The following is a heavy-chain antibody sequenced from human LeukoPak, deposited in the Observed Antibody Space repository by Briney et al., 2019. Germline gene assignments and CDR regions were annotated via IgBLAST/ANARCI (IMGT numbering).Heavy chain of an antibody. CDR3: AREGVTKYYFDY. D-gene: IGHD4-11*01. Sequence: PSETLSLTCTVSGGSVSSGSYYWSWVRRPPGKGLEWIGYIYYSGSTDYNPSLKSRVTISVDTSKNQFSLKLSSVTAADTAVYYCAREGVTKYYFDYWGQGTLVTVSS. J-gene: IGHJ4*02. CDR2: IYYSGST. CDR1: GGSVSSGSYY. V-gene: IGHV4-61*01.